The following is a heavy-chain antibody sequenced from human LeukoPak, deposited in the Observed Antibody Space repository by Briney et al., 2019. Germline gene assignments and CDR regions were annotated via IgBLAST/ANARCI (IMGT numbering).Heavy chain of an antibody. CDR3: ARGGASHAFDI. Sequence: GGSLRLSCAGSGFTFGSYWMYWVRQAPEKGLVCISRVNNDGTGTVYADSVKGRFTISRDNAKNTVFLQLNSLRTEDTAVYYCARGGASHAFDIWGQGTMVTVSS. CDR1: GFTFGSYW. CDR2: VNNDGTGT. V-gene: IGHV3-74*01. J-gene: IGHJ3*02.